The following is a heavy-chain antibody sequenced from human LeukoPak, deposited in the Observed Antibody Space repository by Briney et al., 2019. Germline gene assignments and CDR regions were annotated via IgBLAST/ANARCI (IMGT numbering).Heavy chain of an antibody. V-gene: IGHV3-53*01. CDR2: IYSGGST. Sequence: GGSLRLSCAASGFTVSSNYMSWVRQAPGKGLEWVSVIYSGGSTYYADSVKGRFTISRDNSKNTLYLQMNSLRAEDTAVYYCAREGYYYYGMDVWGQGTTVTVSS. J-gene: IGHJ6*02. CDR3: AREGYYYYGMDV. CDR1: GFTVSSNY.